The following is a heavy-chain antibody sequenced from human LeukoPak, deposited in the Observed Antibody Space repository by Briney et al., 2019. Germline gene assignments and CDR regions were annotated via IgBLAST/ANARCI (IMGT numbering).Heavy chain of an antibody. CDR3: ARILGYCSSTSRYGYFDY. CDR1: GFTFSSYG. V-gene: IGHV3-23*01. D-gene: IGHD2-2*01. J-gene: IGHJ4*02. Sequence: GGSLRLSCAASGFTFSSYGMSWVRQAPGKGLEWVSAISGSGGSTYYADSVKGRFTISRDNSKNTLYLQMNSLRAEDTAVYYCARILGYCSSTSRYGYFDYWGQGTLVTVSS. CDR2: ISGSGGST.